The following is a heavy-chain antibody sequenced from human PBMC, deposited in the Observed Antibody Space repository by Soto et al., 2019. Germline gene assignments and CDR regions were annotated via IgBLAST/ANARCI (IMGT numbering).Heavy chain of an antibody. Sequence: SVKVSCKASGGTFGSDAITWVRQAPGQGLEWVGRIIPIFGTTNYAQNLRGRVTISADKSTLPSYLKLHSLTSDDTALYYCARDRTDSGYYTNWLDPWGQGTQVTVSS. J-gene: IGHJ5*02. V-gene: IGHV1-69*06. CDR2: IIPIFGTT. CDR1: GGTFGSDA. CDR3: ARDRTDSGYYTNWLDP. D-gene: IGHD5-12*01.